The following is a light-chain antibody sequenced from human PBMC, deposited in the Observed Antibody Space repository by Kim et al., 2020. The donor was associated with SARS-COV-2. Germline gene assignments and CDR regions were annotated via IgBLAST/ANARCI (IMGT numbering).Light chain of an antibody. CDR1: QSVHRN. Sequence: EVVLTQSPATLSVSPGESVTLSCRASQSVHRNLAWYQQKSGQAPSLLIDDASTRATGIPARFSGSGSGTEFTLTISSLQPDDSAVYYCQQYDQWPFTFGGGTKVEIK. V-gene: IGKV3-15*01. CDR3: QQYDQWPFT. J-gene: IGKJ4*01. CDR2: DAS.